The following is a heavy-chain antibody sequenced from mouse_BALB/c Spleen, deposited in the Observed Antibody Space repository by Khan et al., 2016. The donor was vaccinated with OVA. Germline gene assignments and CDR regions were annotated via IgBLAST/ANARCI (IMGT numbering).Heavy chain of an antibody. V-gene: IGHV1-4*01. CDR3: ARDFHYYGSRGALDY. Sequence: QVQLQQSGAELARPGASVKMSCKASGYTFTSYSMHWIKQRPGQGLEWIGNINPSNAYTNYNQKFKDKATLTADKSSSTAYMQLSSLTSEDSAGYYCARDFHYYGSRGALDYWGQGTSVTVSS. CDR2: INPSNAYT. CDR1: GYTFTSYS. D-gene: IGHD1-1*01. J-gene: IGHJ4*01.